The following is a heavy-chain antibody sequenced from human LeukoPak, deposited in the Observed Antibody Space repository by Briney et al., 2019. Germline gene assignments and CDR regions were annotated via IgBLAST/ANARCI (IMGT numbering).Heavy chain of an antibody. J-gene: IGHJ3*02. Sequence: PSETLSLTCTVSGGSISSGDYYWSWIRQPPGKGLEWIGYIYYSGATFYNPSLKSRGTISRDTSKNQFSLKLSSVTAADTAVYFCARRKGCSGGYCYAFDIWGQGATVTVSS. CDR2: IYYSGAT. CDR1: GGSISSGDYY. CDR3: ARRKGCSGGYCYAFDI. D-gene: IGHD2-15*01. V-gene: IGHV4-30-4*01.